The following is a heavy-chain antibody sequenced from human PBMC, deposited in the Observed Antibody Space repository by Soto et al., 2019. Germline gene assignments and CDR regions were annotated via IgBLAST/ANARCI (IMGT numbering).Heavy chain of an antibody. J-gene: IGHJ4*02. CDR1: GGSISSYF. Sequence: SETLSLTCTASGGSISSYFYIWVRQPPGKGLEWIGSVYYTGTTDYNPSLKSRVTISVDTSKTQFSLNLRSVTAADTAVYYCARDLAAVPRAFDYWGRGTLVTVSS. D-gene: IGHD6-13*01. CDR2: VYYTGTT. V-gene: IGHV4-59*01. CDR3: ARDLAAVPRAFDY.